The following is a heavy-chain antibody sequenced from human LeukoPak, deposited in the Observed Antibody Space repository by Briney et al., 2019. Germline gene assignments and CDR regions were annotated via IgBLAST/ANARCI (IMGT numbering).Heavy chain of an antibody. V-gene: IGHV4-61*02. CDR2: IYTSGST. D-gene: IGHD5-12*01. Sequence: SETLSLTCTVSGGSISSGSYYWSWIRQPAGKGLEWIGRIYTSGSTNYNPSLKSRVTISVDTSKNQFSLKLSSVTAADTAVYYCARSGGWLESSHFDYWGQGTLVTVSS. CDR3: ARSGGWLESSHFDY. CDR1: GGSISSGSYY. J-gene: IGHJ4*02.